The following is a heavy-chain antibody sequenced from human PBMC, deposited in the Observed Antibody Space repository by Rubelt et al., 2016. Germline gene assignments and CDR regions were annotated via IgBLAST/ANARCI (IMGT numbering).Heavy chain of an antibody. D-gene: IGHD3-22*01. J-gene: IGHJ6*02. CDR2: INAGNGNT. V-gene: IGHV1-3*01. CDR3: ASASYYDSSGYFGTQIVYYYYYGMDV. Sequence: VRQAPGQRLEWMGWINAGNGNTKYSQKFQGRVTITRDTSASTAYMELSSLRSEDTAVYYCASASYYDSSGYFGTQIVYYYYYGMDVWGQGTTVTVSS.